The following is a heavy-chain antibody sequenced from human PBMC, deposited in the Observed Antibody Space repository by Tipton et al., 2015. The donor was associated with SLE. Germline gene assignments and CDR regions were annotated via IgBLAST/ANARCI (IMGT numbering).Heavy chain of an antibody. CDR2: IYYSGST. CDR1: GGSISSHY. D-gene: IGHD3-22*01. V-gene: IGHV4-59*11. CDR3: ARDRGDYYDNWFDP. Sequence: GLVKPSETLSLTCTVSGGSISSHYWSWIRQPPGKGLEWIGYIYYSGSTNYNPSLKSRVTISVDTSKNQFSLKLSSVTAADTAVYYCARDRGDYYDNWFDPWGQGTLVTVSS. J-gene: IGHJ5*02.